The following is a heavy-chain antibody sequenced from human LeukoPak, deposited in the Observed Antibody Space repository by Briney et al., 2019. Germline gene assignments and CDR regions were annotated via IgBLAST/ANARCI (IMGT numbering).Heavy chain of an antibody. CDR1: GGSISSYY. CDR3: ARDQGLGFDY. D-gene: IGHD6-6*01. CDR2: IYYSGST. V-gene: IGHV4-59*01. J-gene: IGHJ4*02. Sequence: PSETLSLTCTVSGGSISSYYWSWIRQPPGKGLEWIGYIYYSGSTNYNPSLKSRVTISVDTSKNQFSLKLSSVTAADTAVYYCARDQGLGFDYWGQGTLVTVSS.